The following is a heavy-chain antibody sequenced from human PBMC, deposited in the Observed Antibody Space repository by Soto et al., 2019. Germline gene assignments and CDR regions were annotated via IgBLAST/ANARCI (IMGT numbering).Heavy chain of an antibody. CDR1: GFTFSSYA. J-gene: IGHJ6*03. V-gene: IGHV3-23*01. D-gene: IGHD3-3*01. Sequence: EVQLLESGGGLVQPGGSLRLSCAASGFTFSSYAMSWVRQAPGKGLEWVSAISGSGGSTYYADSVKGRFTISRDNSKNTLYLQMNSLRAEETAVYYCAATIFGVVIIHNYMDVWGKGTTVTVSS. CDR2: ISGSGGST. CDR3: AATIFGVVIIHNYMDV.